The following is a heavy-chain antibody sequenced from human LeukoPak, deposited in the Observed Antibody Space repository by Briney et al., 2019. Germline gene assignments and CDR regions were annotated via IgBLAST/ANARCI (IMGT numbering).Heavy chain of an antibody. CDR1: GFTFTNCA. D-gene: IGHD3-22*01. CDR2: ISVGGDST. CDR3: AKGGYDKYYFDN. J-gene: IGHJ4*02. Sequence: GGSLRLSCTASGFTFTNCALSWVRQAPGKGLEWVSTISVGGDSTYYADSVKGRFTISRDNSMNTPYLQMNSLRVEDTAVYYCAKGGYDKYYFDNWGQGTLVTVSS. V-gene: IGHV3-23*01.